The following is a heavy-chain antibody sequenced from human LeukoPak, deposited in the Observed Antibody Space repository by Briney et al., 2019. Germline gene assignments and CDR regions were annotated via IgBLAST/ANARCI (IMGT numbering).Heavy chain of an antibody. Sequence: GGSLRLSCAASGFTFSSYTMHWVRQAPGKGLEWVAVISYDESNKYYADSVKGRFTISRDNSKNTLYLQMNSLRAEDTAVYYCARDRGYCSSTSCYAGTHRGPYYFDYWGQGTLVTVSS. CDR2: ISYDESNK. D-gene: IGHD2-2*01. J-gene: IGHJ4*02. CDR3: ARDRGYCSSTSCYAGTHRGPYYFDY. CDR1: GFTFSSYT. V-gene: IGHV3-30-3*01.